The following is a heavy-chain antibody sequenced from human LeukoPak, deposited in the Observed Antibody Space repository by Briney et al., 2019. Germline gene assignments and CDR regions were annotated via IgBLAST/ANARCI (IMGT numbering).Heavy chain of an antibody. CDR2: ISGSGGST. D-gene: IGHD5-24*01. CDR1: GFTFSSYA. Sequence: GSLRLSCAASGFTFSSYAMSWVRQAPGKGPEWVSAISGSGGSTYYADSVKGRFTISRDNSKNTLYLQMNSLRAEDTAVYYCAKDAERWLQYNWFDPWGQGTLVTVSS. CDR3: AKDAERWLQYNWFDP. V-gene: IGHV3-23*01. J-gene: IGHJ5*02.